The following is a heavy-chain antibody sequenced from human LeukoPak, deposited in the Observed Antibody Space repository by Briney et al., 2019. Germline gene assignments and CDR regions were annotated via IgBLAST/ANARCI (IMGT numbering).Heavy chain of an antibody. V-gene: IGHV3-7*01. J-gene: IGHJ4*02. CDR1: GFTSGTSL. Sequence: GGSPRPPCAASGFTSGTSLMSRVRQAPGNGLEWVANINQDGSAQYYVDSVKGRFTISRDNAKSSLYQQMNSPRAADTAVYYCARSARWGQGTLVTVSS. CDR2: INQDGSAQ. CDR3: ARSAR.